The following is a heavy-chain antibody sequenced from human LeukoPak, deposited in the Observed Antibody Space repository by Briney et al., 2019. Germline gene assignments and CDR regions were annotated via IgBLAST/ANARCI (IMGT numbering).Heavy chain of an antibody. V-gene: IGHV1-2*02. CDR2: INPNSGGT. J-gene: IGHJ5*02. CDR1: GYTFTGYY. D-gene: IGHD1-26*01. Sequence: ASVKVSCKASGYTFTGYYLHWVRQAPGQGLEWMGWINPNSGGTIYAQKFQGRVPMARDTSISSAYMELSGLRSDDTAVYFCARAPASTVGSTTGYFDPWGQGTLVTVSS. CDR3: ARAPASTVGSTTGYFDP.